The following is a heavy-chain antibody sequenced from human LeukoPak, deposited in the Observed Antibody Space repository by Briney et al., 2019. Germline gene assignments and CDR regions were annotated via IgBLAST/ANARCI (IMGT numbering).Heavy chain of an antibody. J-gene: IGHJ4*02. D-gene: IGHD3-22*01. Sequence: GGSLRLSCVVSGFTFSRHWMTWVRQAPGKGLEWVANIKEDGSKKNYVDSVKGRFTISRDNTKNSLYLQMNSLRAEDTAVYYCATPLDYYDSSGYHQGGDWGQGTLVTVSS. CDR3: ATPLDYYDSSGYHQGGD. V-gene: IGHV3-7*03. CDR2: IKEDGSKK. CDR1: GFTFSRHW.